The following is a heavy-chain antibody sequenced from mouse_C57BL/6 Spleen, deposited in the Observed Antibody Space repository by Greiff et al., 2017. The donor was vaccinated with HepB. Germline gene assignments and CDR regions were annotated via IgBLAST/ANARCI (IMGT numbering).Heavy chain of an antibody. CDR2: IDPEDGET. CDR1: GFNIKDYY. Sequence: VHVKQSGAELVKPGASVKLSCTASGFNIKDYYMHWVKQRTEQGLEWIGRIDPEDGETKYAPKFQGKATITADTSSNTAYLQLSSLTSEDTAVYYCARERDNYYGSSPAWFAYWGQGTLVTVSA. D-gene: IGHD1-1*01. J-gene: IGHJ3*01. CDR3: ARERDNYYGSSPAWFAY. V-gene: IGHV14-2*01.